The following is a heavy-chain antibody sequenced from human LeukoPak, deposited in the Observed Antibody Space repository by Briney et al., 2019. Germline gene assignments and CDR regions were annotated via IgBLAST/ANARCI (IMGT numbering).Heavy chain of an antibody. CDR3: AIRYSSSWYSDAFDI. Sequence: PSQTLSLTCTVSGGSISSGDYYWSWIRQPPGRGLEWIGSIYHSGSTSWIGTVYHSGSTSYNPSLKSRVTISADASNNQFSLKLSSVTAADTAIYYCAIRYSSSWYSDAFDIWGQGTMVTVSS. D-gene: IGHD6-13*01. J-gene: IGHJ3*02. CDR1: GGSISSGDYY. CDR2: IYHSGSTSWIGTVYHSGST. V-gene: IGHV4-30-4*01.